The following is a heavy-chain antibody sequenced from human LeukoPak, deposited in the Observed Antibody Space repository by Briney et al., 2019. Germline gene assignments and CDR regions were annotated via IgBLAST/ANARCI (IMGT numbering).Heavy chain of an antibody. CDR3: AKSGAAAGGYFDC. V-gene: IGHV3-53*01. Sequence: AGGSLRLSCAASGFTVSSNYMSWVRQAPGKGLEWVSVIYSGGSTYYADSVKGRFTISRDNSKNMLYLQMNSPRAEDTAIYYCAKSGAAAGGYFDCWGQGTLVTVSS. J-gene: IGHJ4*02. CDR1: GFTVSSNY. D-gene: IGHD6-13*01. CDR2: IYSGGST.